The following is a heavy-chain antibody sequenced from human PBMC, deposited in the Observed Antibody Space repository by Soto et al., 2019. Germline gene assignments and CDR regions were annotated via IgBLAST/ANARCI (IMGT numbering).Heavy chain of an antibody. V-gene: IGHV3-49*03. Sequence: GGSLRLSCSGSGFTFGDYAISWFRQAPGKGLEWISFIRSMTYGGTTDYAPPVKDRFSISRDDSKNSVYLQMNSLKTEDTAVYYCTTDFDLWGKGTTVTVS. J-gene: IGHJ6*03. CDR3: TTDFDL. CDR2: IRSMTYGGTT. CDR1: GFTFGDYA.